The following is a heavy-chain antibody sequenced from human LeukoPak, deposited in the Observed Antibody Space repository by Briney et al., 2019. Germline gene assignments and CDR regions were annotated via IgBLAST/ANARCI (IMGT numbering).Heavy chain of an antibody. CDR2: INPNSGGT. CDR3: ARDLPPYYYRSDFCDY. CDR1: GYTFTGYY. D-gene: IGHD2/OR15-2a*01. V-gene: IGHV1-2*02. J-gene: IGHJ4*02. Sequence: ASVKVSCKASGYTFTGYYMHWVRQAPGQGLEWMGWINPNSGGTNYAQKFQGRVTMTRDTSISTAYMELSRLRSDDTAVYYCARDLPPYYYRSDFCDYWGQGTLVTVSS.